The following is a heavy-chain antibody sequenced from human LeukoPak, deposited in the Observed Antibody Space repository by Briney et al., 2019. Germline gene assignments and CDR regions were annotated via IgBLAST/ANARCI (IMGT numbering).Heavy chain of an antibody. V-gene: IGHV1-8*01. Sequence: ASVKVSCKASGYTFTSYDINWVRQATGQGLEWMGWMNPNSGNTGYAQKFQGRVTMTRNTSISTAYMELSSLRSEDTAVYYCARDQDYYGSGRIRGYYYYGMDVWGQGTTVTVSS. CDR3: ARDQDYYGSGRIRGYYYYGMDV. D-gene: IGHD3-10*01. CDR2: MNPNSGNT. CDR1: GYTFTSYD. J-gene: IGHJ6*02.